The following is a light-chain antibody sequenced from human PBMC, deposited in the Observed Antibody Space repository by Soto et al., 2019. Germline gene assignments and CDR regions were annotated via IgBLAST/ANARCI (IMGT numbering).Light chain of an antibody. CDR2: SAS. J-gene: IGKJ1*01. CDR1: QRVGIN. V-gene: IGKV3-15*01. CDR3: QQYDGWPRT. Sequence: EIVMTQSPATLSVSPGETANLSCRASQRVGINLAWYQQKPGQAPRLLIYSASTRASGIPDRFSGSGSGTEFTLTISSLQSEDFAFFYCQQYDGWPRTFGQGTKVDIK.